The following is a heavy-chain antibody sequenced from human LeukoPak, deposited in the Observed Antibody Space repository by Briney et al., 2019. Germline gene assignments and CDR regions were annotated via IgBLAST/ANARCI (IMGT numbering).Heavy chain of an antibody. Sequence: ASVKVSCKASGGIFSSYAISWVRQAPGQGLEWMGGIIPIFGTPNYAQKFQGRVTITADESTSTAYMELSSLRSEDTAVYYCATRYSGSYWGSVYYFDYWGQGTLVTVSS. CDR3: ATRYSGSYWGSVYYFDY. CDR2: IIPIFGTP. D-gene: IGHD1-26*01. V-gene: IGHV1-69*13. J-gene: IGHJ4*02. CDR1: GGIFSSYA.